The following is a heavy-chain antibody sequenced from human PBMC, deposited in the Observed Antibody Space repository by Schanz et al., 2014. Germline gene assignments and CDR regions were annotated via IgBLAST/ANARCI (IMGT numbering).Heavy chain of an antibody. D-gene: IGHD5-18*01. CDR3: AKDAENTAMITDYFDY. V-gene: IGHV3-23*01. Sequence: EVQLLESGGGLVQPGGSLRLSCAASEFTFSTDAMSWVRQAPGKGLEWLSVISASGGDTYYADAVRGRFTISRDNSKTTVYLQMNSLRAEDTAVYYCAKDAENTAMITDYFDYWGQGTLVTVSS. CDR2: ISASGGDT. CDR1: EFTFSTDA. J-gene: IGHJ4*02.